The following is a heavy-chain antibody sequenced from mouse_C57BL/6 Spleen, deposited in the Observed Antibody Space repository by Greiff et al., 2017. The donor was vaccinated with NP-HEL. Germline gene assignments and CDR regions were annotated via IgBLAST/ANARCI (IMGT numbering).Heavy chain of an antibody. J-gene: IGHJ1*03. Sequence: EVQLQESGGGLVQPGGSLKLSCAASGFTFSDYGMAWVRQAPRKGPEWVAFISNLAYSIYYADTVTGRFTISRENAKNTLYLEMSSLRSEDTAMYYCARQDYRGYFDVWGTGTTVTVSS. V-gene: IGHV5-15*01. D-gene: IGHD2-12*01. CDR3: ARQDYRGYFDV. CDR2: ISNLAYSI. CDR1: GFTFSDYG.